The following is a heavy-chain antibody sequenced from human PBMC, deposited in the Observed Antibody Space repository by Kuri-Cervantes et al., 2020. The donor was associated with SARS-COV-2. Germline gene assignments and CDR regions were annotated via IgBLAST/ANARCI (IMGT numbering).Heavy chain of an antibody. J-gene: IGHJ4*02. CDR1: GGTFSSFA. CDR3: ARACSSTSCYFSEFDY. CDR2: IIPMFGAT. V-gene: IGHV1-69*06. D-gene: IGHD2-2*01. Sequence: SVKVSCKASGGTFSSFAISWVRQAPGQGLEWMGGIIPMFGATNYAPTFQGRVTITADKSTITAYMELSGLRSDDTAVYYCARACSSTSCYFSEFDYWGQGTLVTVSS.